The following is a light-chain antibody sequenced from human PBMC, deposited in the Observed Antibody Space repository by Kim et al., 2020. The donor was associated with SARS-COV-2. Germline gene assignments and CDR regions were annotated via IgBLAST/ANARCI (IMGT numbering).Light chain of an antibody. CDR2: DTT. Sequence: PGGTVTLTCGSSTGAVTSGHYPYWFQQKPGQAPTTLIYDTTSKHSWTPARFSGSLLGGKAALTLSGAQPEDEAEYYCLLYYSGARVFGGGTQLTVL. CDR1: TGAVTSGHY. CDR3: LLYYSGARV. V-gene: IGLV7-46*01. J-gene: IGLJ3*02.